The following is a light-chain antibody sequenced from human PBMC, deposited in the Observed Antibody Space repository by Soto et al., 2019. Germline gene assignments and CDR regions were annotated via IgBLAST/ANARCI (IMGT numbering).Light chain of an antibody. J-gene: IGKJ3*01. CDR3: QQYGSSPPLT. V-gene: IGKV3-20*01. CDR1: QSVSSSY. Sequence: EIVLTQSPGTLSLSPGERATLSCRASQSVSSSYLAWYQQKPGQAPRLLIYGASSRATGIPDRFSGSGSGTDFTLTISRLEPEDFAVYYCQQYGSSPPLTFGPGTKVDSK. CDR2: GAS.